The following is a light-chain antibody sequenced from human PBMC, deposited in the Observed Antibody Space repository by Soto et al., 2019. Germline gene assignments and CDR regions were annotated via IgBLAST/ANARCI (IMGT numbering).Light chain of an antibody. CDR3: ISYTSKSTWV. CDR2: EVN. CDR1: SSDIGGYNY. J-gene: IGLJ3*02. V-gene: IGLV2-14*01. Sequence: QSALTQPASVSRSPGQSITISCTGTSSDIGGYNYVSWYQQHPDKAPKLMIYEVNNRPSGVSNRFSGSKSGNTASLTISGLQTEDEADYYCISYTSKSTWVFGGGTKVTVL.